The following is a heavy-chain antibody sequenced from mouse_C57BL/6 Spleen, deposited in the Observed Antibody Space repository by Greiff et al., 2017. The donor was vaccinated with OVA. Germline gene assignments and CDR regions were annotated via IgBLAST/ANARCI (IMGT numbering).Heavy chain of an antibody. CDR1: GFSLNSYG. CDR3: AKSDDFDY. CDR2: IWRGGST. V-gene: IGHV2-5*01. J-gene: IGHJ2*01. Sequence: VQLQQSGPGLVQPSQSLSITCTVSGFSLNSYGVHWVRQSPGKGLEWLGVIWRGGSTDYTASFVSKLGITKDNSKSQVFIKMNSLQADDTAIYYCAKSDDFDYWGQGTTLTVSS.